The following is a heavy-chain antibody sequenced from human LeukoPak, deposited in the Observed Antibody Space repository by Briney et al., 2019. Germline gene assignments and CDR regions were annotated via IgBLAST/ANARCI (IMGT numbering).Heavy chain of an antibody. Sequence: PSETLSLTCTVPGGSISSYYWSWIRPPPGKGLEWIGYIYYSGSTNYNPSLKSRVTISVDTSKNQFSLKLSSVTAADTAVYYCARWYSSGWIDYWGQGTLVTVSS. CDR3: ARWYSSGWIDY. CDR1: GGSISSYY. D-gene: IGHD6-19*01. J-gene: IGHJ4*02. V-gene: IGHV4-59*08. CDR2: IYYSGST.